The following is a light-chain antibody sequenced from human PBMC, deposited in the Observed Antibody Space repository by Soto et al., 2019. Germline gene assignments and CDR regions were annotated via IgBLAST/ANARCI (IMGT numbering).Light chain of an antibody. CDR2: EVS. CDR3: SSFTTSETVV. V-gene: IGLV2-14*02. Sequence: QSALTQPASVSGSPGQSITISCTGGSSDVGSYNRVSWYRQHPGKAPQLMIYEVSNRPSGVSNRFSGAKSGNTASLTISGLQAEDEDDYFCSSFTTSETVVIGGGTKVTVL. J-gene: IGLJ2*01. CDR1: SSDVGSYNR.